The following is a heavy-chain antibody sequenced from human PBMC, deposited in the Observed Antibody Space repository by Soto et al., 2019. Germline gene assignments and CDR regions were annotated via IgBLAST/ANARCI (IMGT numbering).Heavy chain of an antibody. J-gene: IGHJ4*01. D-gene: IGHD3-3*01. V-gene: IGHV4-34*10. Sequence: PSETLSLTCAVYGGSFSGYYWSWIRQPPGKGLEWIGEINHSGSTNYNPSLKSRVTISADKSISTAYLQWSSLKASDTAIYYCARSFFDNFDYWGHGTLVTVSS. CDR2: INHSGST. CDR1: GGSFSGYY. CDR3: ARSFFDNFDY.